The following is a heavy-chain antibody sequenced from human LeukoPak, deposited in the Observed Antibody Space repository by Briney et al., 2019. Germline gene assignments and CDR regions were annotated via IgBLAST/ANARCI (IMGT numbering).Heavy chain of an antibody. CDR1: GYTFTSYG. J-gene: IGHJ6*03. V-gene: IGHV1-18*01. CDR2: ISAYNGNT. D-gene: IGHD2-2*01. CDR3: ARLVVPADYYYYYMDV. Sequence: GASVKVSCKASGYTFTSYGISWVRQAPGQGLEWMGWISAYNGNTNYAQKLQGRVTMTTDTSTSTAYMELRSLRSDDTAVYYCARLVVPADYYYYYMDVWGKGTTVTVSS.